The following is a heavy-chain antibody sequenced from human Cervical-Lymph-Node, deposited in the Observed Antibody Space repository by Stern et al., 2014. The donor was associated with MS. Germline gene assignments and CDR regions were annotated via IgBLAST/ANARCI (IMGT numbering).Heavy chain of an antibody. CDR2: INPNSGGT. J-gene: IGHJ4*02. D-gene: IGHD4-17*01. Sequence: QVQLGQSGAEVKKPGASVKVSCKTSGYTFTGYYMHWVRQAPGQGLEWMGWINPNSGGTNYAQKFQGRVTMTRDTSISTAYMELSRLRSDDTAVYFCASAQDYGDYDDNYYFDYWGQGTLVTVSS. CDR1: GYTFTGYY. CDR3: ASAQDYGDYDDNYYFDY. V-gene: IGHV1-2*02.